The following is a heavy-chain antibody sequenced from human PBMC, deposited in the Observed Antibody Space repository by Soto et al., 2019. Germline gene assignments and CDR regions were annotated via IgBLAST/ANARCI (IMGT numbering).Heavy chain of an antibody. V-gene: IGHV1-46*01. Sequence: ASVKVSCKASGYTFTSYYRHWVRQAPGQGLEWMGIINPSGGSTSYAQKFQGRVTMTRDTSTSTVYMELSSLRSEDTAVYYCARDTTEVVASYYGMDVWGQGTTVTVSS. CDR1: GYTFTSYY. J-gene: IGHJ6*02. CDR2: INPSGGST. D-gene: IGHD2-2*01. CDR3: ARDTTEVVASYYGMDV.